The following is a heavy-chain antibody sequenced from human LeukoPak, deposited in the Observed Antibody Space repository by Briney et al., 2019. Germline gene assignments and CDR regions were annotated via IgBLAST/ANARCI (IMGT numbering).Heavy chain of an antibody. CDR2: IWYGGSNK. CDR1: GFTFSSYA. D-gene: IGHD4-23*01. J-gene: IGHJ4*02. Sequence: SGGSLRLSCAASGFTFSSYAMHWVRQAPGKGLEWVAVIWYGGSNKYYADSVKGRFTISRDNSKNTLYLQMNSLRAEDTAVYYCAKDLYYGGNSYYFDYWGQGTLVTVSS. CDR3: AKDLYYGGNSYYFDY. V-gene: IGHV3-30*02.